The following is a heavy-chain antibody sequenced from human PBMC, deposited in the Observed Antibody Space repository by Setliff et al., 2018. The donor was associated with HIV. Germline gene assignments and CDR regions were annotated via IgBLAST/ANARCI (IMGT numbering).Heavy chain of an antibody. CDR2: IYPGDSDT. CDR1: GYSFTSYW. Sequence: PVASLKISCKGSGYSFTSYWIDWVRQMPGKGLAWMGIIYPGDSDTRYSPSFQGQVTISADKSISTAYLQWSSLKASDTALYYCAKGPTGSGSAYLDYWGQGTLVTVSS. J-gene: IGHJ4*02. V-gene: IGHV5-51*01. D-gene: IGHD3-10*01. CDR3: AKGPTGSGSAYLDY.